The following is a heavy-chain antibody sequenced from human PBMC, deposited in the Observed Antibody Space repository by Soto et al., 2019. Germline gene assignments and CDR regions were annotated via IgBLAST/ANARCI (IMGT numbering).Heavy chain of an antibody. CDR3: ARRGVQGVAFVFDP. V-gene: IGHV4-30-4*01. CDR1: GGSISSGDYY. D-gene: IGHD3-10*01. J-gene: IGHJ5*02. Sequence: PSETLSLTCTVSGGSISSGDYYWSWICQPPGKGLEWIGDIYYSGSTYYNPSLKSRVTIAVDTSKNQFSLSLSSVTAADTAVYYCARRGVQGVAFVFDPWGKGVLVTVST. CDR2: IYYSGST.